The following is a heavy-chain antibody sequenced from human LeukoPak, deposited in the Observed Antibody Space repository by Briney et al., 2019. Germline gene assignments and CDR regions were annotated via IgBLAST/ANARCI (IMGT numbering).Heavy chain of an antibody. D-gene: IGHD3-9*01. V-gene: IGHV4-59*01. CDR2: IYYSGST. Sequence: PSETLSLTRTVCGGFISSYYWSWIRQPPGKGLEWIGYIYYSGSTNYNPSLKSRVTISVDTSKNQFSLKLSSVTAADTAVYYCARDRGILTGYYLNWYFDLWGRGTLVTVSS. J-gene: IGHJ2*01. CDR1: GGFISSYY. CDR3: ARDRGILTGYYLNWYFDL.